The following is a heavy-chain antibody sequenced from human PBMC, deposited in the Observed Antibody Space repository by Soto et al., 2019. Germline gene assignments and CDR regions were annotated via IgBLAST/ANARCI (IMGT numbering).Heavy chain of an antibody. V-gene: IGHV1-18*04. D-gene: IGHD3-22*01. CDR2: VSTYNTNT. Sequence: ASVKVSCKASGYTFTGYYMHWLRQTPGQRPEWMGWVSTYNTNTNYAQKFQGRVTMTTDTSTTTTSMELRSLRSDDTAVYYCARELNTDSSAYYSFAYWGQGTLVTVSS. CDR1: GYTFTGYY. J-gene: IGHJ4*02. CDR3: ARELNTDSSAYYSFAY.